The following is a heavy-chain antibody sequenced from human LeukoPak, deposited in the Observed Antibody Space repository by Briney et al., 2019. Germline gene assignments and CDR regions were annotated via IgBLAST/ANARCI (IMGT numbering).Heavy chain of an antibody. CDR3: ARPGITAFDI. J-gene: IGHJ3*02. V-gene: IGHV3-48*01. CDR2: ISSSGSIT. D-gene: IGHD3-10*01. Sequence: TGGSLRLSSVASGFTLSSHNINWVRQAPGKGLEWVSHISSSGSITYYGDSVKGRITISRDNAKNSVSLYMNSLRAEDSAVYYCARPGITAFDIWGQGTMVTVSS. CDR1: GFTLSSHN.